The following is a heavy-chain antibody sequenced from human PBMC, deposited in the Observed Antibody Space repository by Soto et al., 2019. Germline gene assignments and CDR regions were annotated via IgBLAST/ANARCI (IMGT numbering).Heavy chain of an antibody. CDR3: ARGVELDYFDY. D-gene: IGHD1-26*01. CDR1: GGSVISGSYY. Sequence: SETLSLTCTVSGGSVISGSYYWILIRQPPGKGLEWIGYIYYSGSTNYNPSLKSRVTISVDTSKNQFSLKLSSVTAADTAVYYCARGVELDYFDYWGQGTLVTVSS. V-gene: IGHV4-61*01. CDR2: IYYSGST. J-gene: IGHJ4*02.